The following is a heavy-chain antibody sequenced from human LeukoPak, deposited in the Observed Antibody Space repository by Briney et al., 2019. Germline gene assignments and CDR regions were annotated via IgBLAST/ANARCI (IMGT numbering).Heavy chain of an antibody. Sequence: GGSLRLSCAASGFTFSSYAMSWVRQAPGKGLEWVSAISGSGGSTYYADSVKSRFTISRDNSKNTLYLQMNSLRAEDTAVYYCAKVMTRTMVRGVPPSDYWGQGTLVTVSS. CDR2: ISGSGGST. J-gene: IGHJ4*02. D-gene: IGHD3-10*01. CDR3: AKVMTRTMVRGVPPSDY. V-gene: IGHV3-23*01. CDR1: GFTFSSYA.